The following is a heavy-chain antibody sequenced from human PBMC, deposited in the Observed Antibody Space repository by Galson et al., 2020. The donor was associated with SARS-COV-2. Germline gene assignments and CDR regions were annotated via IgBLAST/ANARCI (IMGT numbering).Heavy chain of an antibody. J-gene: IGHJ6*02. CDR2: ISGRGSNT. CDR3: AKDRAEWEPLQGSGMDV. V-gene: IGHV3-23*01. D-gene: IGHD1-26*01. CDR1: GFTFSTYA. Sequence: GESLKISCAASGFTFSTYAMNWVRQAPGKGLEWVSTISGRGSNTYYVDSVKGRFTISRDNSKNTLYLQMNSLRAEDTAAYYCAKDRAEWEPLQGSGMDVWGHGTTVTVSS.